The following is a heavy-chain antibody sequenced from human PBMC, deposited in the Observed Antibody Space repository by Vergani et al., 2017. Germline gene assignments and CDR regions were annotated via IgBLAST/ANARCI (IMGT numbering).Heavy chain of an antibody. Sequence: QVQLVQSGAEVKKPGSSVKVSCKASGGTFSSYAISWVRQAPGQGLEWMGGIIPIFGTANYAQKFQGRVTITADESTRTAYMEMSSLRSDDTAVYYCARNPRMCSSTSCYNANFDYWGEGSLVTVSS. CDR2: IIPIFGTA. CDR1: GGTFSSYA. V-gene: IGHV1-69*01. CDR3: ARNPRMCSSTSCYNANFDY. D-gene: IGHD2-2*01. J-gene: IGHJ4*02.